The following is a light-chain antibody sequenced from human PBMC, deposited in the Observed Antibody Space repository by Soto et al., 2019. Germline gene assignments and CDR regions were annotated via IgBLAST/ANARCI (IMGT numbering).Light chain of an antibody. J-gene: IGKJ4*01. CDR1: QSVSSN. V-gene: IGKV3-20*01. CDR3: QQFSSYPLT. CDR2: GAS. Sequence: EIVMSQSPATLSVSTGERATLSCRASQSVSSNLAWYQQKPGQAPRLLIYGASSRATGIPDRFSGGGSGTDFTLTISRLEPEDFAVYYCQQFSSYPLTFGGGTKVDIK.